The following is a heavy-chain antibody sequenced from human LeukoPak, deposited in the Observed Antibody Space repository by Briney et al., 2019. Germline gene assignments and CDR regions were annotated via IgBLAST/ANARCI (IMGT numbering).Heavy chain of an antibody. CDR2: IKGDERST. D-gene: IGHD3-22*01. CDR3: GKNYDTSGYYQEY. CDR1: GFTVSSNY. J-gene: IGHJ4*02. V-gene: IGHV3-53*01. Sequence: PGGSLRLSCAASGFTVSSNYMSWVRQAPGKGLVWVSRIKGDERSTNYADSVKGRFTISRDNSKNTLYLQMNSLTAEDTAVYYCGKNYDTSGYYQEYWGQGTLVTVSS.